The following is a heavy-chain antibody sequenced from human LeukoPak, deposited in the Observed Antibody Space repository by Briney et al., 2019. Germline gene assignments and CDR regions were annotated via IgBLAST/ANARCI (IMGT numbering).Heavy chain of an antibody. CDR3: AREGSSGWYFDY. D-gene: IGHD6-19*01. CDR2: IYHSGSS. V-gene: IGHV4-38-2*02. CDR1: GYSISSGHY. J-gene: IGHJ4*02. Sequence: SETLSLTCTVSGYSISSGHYWGWIRQPPGKGLEWIGSIYHSGSSYDNPSLKIKSRVTISVDTSKNQFSLKLSSVTAADTAVYYCAREGSSGWYFDYWGQGTLVTVSS.